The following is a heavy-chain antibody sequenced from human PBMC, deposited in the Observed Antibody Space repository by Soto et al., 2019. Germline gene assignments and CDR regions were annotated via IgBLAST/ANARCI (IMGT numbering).Heavy chain of an antibody. CDR1: GDGVSSNSAA. D-gene: IGHD6-13*01. V-gene: IGHV6-1*01. CDR2: TYYRSKWYN. Sequence: PSQTLSLTCAISGDGVSSNSAAWNWIRQSPSRGLEWLGGTYYRSKWYNDYAVSVKSRITINPDTSKNQFSLQLNSVTPEDTAVYYCARGQQLVPIRQYFQHWGQGTLVTVSS. CDR3: ARGQQLVPIRQYFQH. J-gene: IGHJ1*01.